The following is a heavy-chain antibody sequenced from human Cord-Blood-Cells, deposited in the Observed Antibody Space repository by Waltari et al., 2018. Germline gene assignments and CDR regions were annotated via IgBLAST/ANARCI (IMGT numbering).Heavy chain of an antibody. Sequence: EVQLVESGGGLVQPGGSLRLSCAASGFTFSSYWMSWVRQAPGKGLEWVANIKQDGNEKYHGESVKGRCTIARYKAKNSLDLQMNSLRAEDTAVYYCARVGPLWFGELLYYFDYWGQGTLVTVSS. CDR2: IKQDGNEK. CDR1: GFTFSSYW. D-gene: IGHD3-10*01. V-gene: IGHV3-7*01. CDR3: ARVGPLWFGELLYYFDY. J-gene: IGHJ4*02.